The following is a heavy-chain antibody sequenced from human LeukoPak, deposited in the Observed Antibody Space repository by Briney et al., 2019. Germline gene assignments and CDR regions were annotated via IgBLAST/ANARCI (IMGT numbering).Heavy chain of an antibody. CDR2: INAGNGNT. CDR3: ASNTEAYYYYYGMDV. Sequence: ASVKVSCKASGYTFTSYAMHWVRQAPGQRLEWMGWINAGNGNTKYSQKFRGRVTITRDTSASTAYMELSSLRSEDTAVYYCASNTEAYYYYYGMDVWGQGTTVTVSS. D-gene: IGHD2-2*02. CDR1: GYTFTSYA. V-gene: IGHV1-3*01. J-gene: IGHJ6*02.